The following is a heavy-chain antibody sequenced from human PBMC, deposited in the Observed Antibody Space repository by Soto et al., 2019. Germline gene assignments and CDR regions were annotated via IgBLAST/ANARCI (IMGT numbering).Heavy chain of an antibody. V-gene: IGHV3-30*18. D-gene: IGHD6-6*01. CDR1: GFTFSSYG. Sequence: GGSLRLSCAASGFTFSSYGMHWVRQAPGKGLEWVAVISYDGSNKYYADSVKGRFTISRDNSKNTLYLQMNSLRAEDTAVYYCAKEIAARSSWFDPWGQGTLVTVSS. CDR2: ISYDGSNK. CDR3: AKEIAARSSWFDP. J-gene: IGHJ5*02.